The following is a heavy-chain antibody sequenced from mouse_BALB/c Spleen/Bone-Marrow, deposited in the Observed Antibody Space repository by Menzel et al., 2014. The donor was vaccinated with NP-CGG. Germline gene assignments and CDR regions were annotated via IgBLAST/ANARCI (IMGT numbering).Heavy chain of an antibody. V-gene: IGHV2-4-1*01. Sequence: VQLQQSGPGLVQPSQSLSITCTVSGFSLTSYGVHWVRQSPGKGLEWLGVIWSGGSTDYSAAFISRLSISKDNSKSQVFFKMNSLQADDTAIYYCARTTLYKGYFDYWGQGTTLTVSS. J-gene: IGHJ2*01. CDR2: IWSGGST. CDR1: GFSLTSYG. CDR3: ARTTLYKGYFDY. D-gene: IGHD1-3*01.